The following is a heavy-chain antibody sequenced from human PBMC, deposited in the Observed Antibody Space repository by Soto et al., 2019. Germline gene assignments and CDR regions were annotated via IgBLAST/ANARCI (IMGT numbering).Heavy chain of an antibody. CDR3: AKDGGPAYCNSPGCSAEHFDY. CDR1: GYTFTSYG. V-gene: IGHV1-18*01. Sequence: GASVKVSCKASGYTFTSYGISWVRQAPGQRLEWMGWISAYNGNTNYAQKLQGRVTMTTDTSTSTAYMELRSLRSDDTAVYYCAKDGGPAYCNSPGCSAEHFDYWGRGTQVTVSS. J-gene: IGHJ4*02. D-gene: IGHD2-2*01. CDR2: ISAYNGNT.